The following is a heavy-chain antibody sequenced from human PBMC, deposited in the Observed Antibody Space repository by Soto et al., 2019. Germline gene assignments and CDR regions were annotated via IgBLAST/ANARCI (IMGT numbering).Heavy chain of an antibody. J-gene: IGHJ4*02. CDR1: GFTFSIYG. CDR3: ARDSILNGRSDY. D-gene: IGHD3-9*01. CDR2: IXYDGSXK. V-gene: IGHV3-30*09. Sequence: PGXSRRLSCAASGFTFSIYGVHWVRQAPGKGLEWVAVIXYDGSXKYYAEYVKGXXAISRDNXXXTPYLQMNSLRAEDTAVYYCARDSILNGRSDYWGQGTLVTVSS.